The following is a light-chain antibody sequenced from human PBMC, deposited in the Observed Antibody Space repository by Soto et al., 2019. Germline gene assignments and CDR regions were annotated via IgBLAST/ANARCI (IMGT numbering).Light chain of an antibody. CDR2: ADS. V-gene: IGKV3D-15*01. CDR3: QQYNNWPPWT. J-gene: IGKJ1*01. CDR1: QSISGY. Sequence: EIVLTQSPATLSLSPGERATLSCRASQSISGYLGWYQQKPGQAPRLLIYADSNRATGIPARFSGSGSGRDFTLTISSLQSEDFAVYYCQQYNNWPPWTFGQGTKVEIK.